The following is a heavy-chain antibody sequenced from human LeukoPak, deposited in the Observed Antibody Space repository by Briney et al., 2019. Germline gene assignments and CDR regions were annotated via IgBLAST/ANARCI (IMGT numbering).Heavy chain of an antibody. Sequence: GGSLRLSCAASGFTFSSYAMSWVRQAPGKGLEWVSAISGSGGSTYYADSVKGRFTSSRDNSKNTLYLQMNSLRAEGTAVYYCAKGGGLWFGELFDYWGQGTLVTVSS. J-gene: IGHJ4*02. CDR3: AKGGGLWFGELFDY. CDR2: ISGSGGST. CDR1: GFTFSSYA. V-gene: IGHV3-23*01. D-gene: IGHD3-10*01.